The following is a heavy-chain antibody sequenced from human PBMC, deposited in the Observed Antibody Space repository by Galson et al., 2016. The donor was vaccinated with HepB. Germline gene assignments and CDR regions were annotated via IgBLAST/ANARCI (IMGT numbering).Heavy chain of an antibody. J-gene: IGHJ4*02. V-gene: IGHV3-48*02. CDR2: ISSSSSTI. CDR3: ARDPWVDY. Sequence: SLRLSCAASGFTFNTYSKNWVRQAPGKGLEWVSHISSSSSTIKYADSVKGRFTISRDNAKNSLYLQMNSLRDEDTAVYYCARDPWVDYWGQGTLVTVSS. D-gene: IGHD1-26*01. CDR1: GFTFNTYS.